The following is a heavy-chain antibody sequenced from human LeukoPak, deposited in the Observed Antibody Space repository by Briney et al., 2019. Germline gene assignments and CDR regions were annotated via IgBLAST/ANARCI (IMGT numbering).Heavy chain of an antibody. D-gene: IGHD6-19*01. V-gene: IGHV4-39*07. J-gene: IGHJ5*02. CDR3: ARVCSIALDGSRAKNWFDP. CDR1: GGSISSSSYY. CDR2: IYYSGST. Sequence: SETLSLTCTVSGGSISSSSYYWGWIRQPPGKGLEWIGSIYYSGSTYYNPSLKSRVTISVDTSKNQFSLKLSSVTAADTAVYYCARVCSIALDGSRAKNWFDPWGQGSLVTVSS.